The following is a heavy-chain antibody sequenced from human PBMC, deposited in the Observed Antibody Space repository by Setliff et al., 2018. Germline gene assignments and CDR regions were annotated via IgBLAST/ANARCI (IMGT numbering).Heavy chain of an antibody. J-gene: IGHJ5*02. D-gene: IGHD3-10*01. Sequence: GESLKISCEASGFIFSNYWMHWVRQVTGEGPVWVSRIDSDSRSISYADSVKGRFSISRDNRKNTVYLQMNSVRADDTALYYCARDPSPGGQLLPDLWGQGTLVTVSS. CDR2: IDSDSRSI. V-gene: IGHV3-74*01. CDR1: GFIFSNYW. CDR3: ARDPSPGGQLLPDL.